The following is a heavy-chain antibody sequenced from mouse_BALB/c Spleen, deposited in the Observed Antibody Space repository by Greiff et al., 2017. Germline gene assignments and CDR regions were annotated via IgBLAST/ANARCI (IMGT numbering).Heavy chain of an antibody. V-gene: IGHV1S81*02. CDR1: GYTFTSYY. Sequence: QVQLQQPGAELVKPGASVKLSCKASGYTFTSYYMYWVKQRPGQGLEWIGGINPSNGGTNFNEKFKSKATLTVDKSSSTAYMQLSSLTSEDSAVYYCTRTLSLLRLREAMDYWGQGTSVTVSS. CDR2: INPSNGGT. CDR3: TRTLSLLRLREAMDY. D-gene: IGHD1-2*01. J-gene: IGHJ4*01.